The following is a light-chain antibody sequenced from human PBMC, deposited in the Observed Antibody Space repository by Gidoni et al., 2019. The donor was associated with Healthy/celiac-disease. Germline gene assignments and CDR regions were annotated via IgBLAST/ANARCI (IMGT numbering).Light chain of an antibody. CDR3: QKYNSAPWT. Sequence: DIQMTQSPSSLSASVGDRFTITCRASQGISNYLAWYQQKPGKVPKLLIYAASTLQSGVLSRFSGSGSGTDFTLTISSLQPEDVATYYCQKYNSAPWTFGQGTKVEIK. CDR1: QGISNY. V-gene: IGKV1-27*01. J-gene: IGKJ1*01. CDR2: AAS.